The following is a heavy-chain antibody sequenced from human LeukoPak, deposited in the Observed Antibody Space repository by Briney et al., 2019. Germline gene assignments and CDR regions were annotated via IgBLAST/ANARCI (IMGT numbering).Heavy chain of an antibody. V-gene: IGHV4-39*01. CDR1: GGSISSSSYY. J-gene: IGHJ5*02. Sequence: SETLSLTCTVSGGSISSSSYYWGWIRQPPGKGLEWIGSIYYSGSTYYNPSLKSRVTISVDTSKNQFSLKLSSVTAADTAVYYCARHSGNFCSGYFRHWFDPWGQGTLVTVSS. D-gene: IGHD3-3*01. CDR3: ARHSGNFCSGYFRHWFDP. CDR2: IYYSGST.